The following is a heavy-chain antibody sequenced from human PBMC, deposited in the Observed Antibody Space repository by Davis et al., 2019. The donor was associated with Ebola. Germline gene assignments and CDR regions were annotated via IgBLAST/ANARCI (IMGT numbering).Heavy chain of an antibody. CDR1: GYTFTSYG. CDR3: ARDLGEDWELTPFDY. CDR2: ISAYNGNT. V-gene: IGHV1-18*01. Sequence: ASVKVSCKASGYTFTSYGISWVRQAPGQGLEWMGWISAYNGNTNYAQKLQGRVTMTTDTSTSTAYMELRSLRSDDTAVYYCARDLGEDWELTPFDYWGQGTLVTVSS. D-gene: IGHD1-26*01. J-gene: IGHJ4*02.